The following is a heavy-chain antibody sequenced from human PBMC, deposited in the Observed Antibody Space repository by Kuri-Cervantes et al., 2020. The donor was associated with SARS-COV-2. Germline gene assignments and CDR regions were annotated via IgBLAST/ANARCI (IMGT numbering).Heavy chain of an antibody. CDR1: GFTFSSYG. Sequence: LSLTCAASGFTFSSYGMHWVRQAPGKGLEWVAVISYDGSNKYYADSVKGRFTISRDNSKNTLYLQMNSLGAEDTAVYYCAKDHSHDAFDIWGQGTMVTVSS. V-gene: IGHV3-30*18. CDR3: AKDHSHDAFDI. D-gene: IGHD6-13*01. J-gene: IGHJ3*02. CDR2: ISYDGSNK.